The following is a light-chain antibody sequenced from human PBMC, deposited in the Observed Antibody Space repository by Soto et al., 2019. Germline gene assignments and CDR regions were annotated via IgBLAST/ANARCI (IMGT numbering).Light chain of an antibody. CDR1: SRDVGTYNL. V-gene: IGLV2-23*01. Sequence: QSALTQPASVSGSPGQSITISCAGTSRDVGTYNLVSWYQHHPGKAPKLMIYEANKRPSGVSSRFSGSQSGNTASLTISGLQAEDGAYYYCGSYATSSTWVFGGGTQLTVL. J-gene: IGLJ3*02. CDR3: GSYATSSTWV. CDR2: EAN.